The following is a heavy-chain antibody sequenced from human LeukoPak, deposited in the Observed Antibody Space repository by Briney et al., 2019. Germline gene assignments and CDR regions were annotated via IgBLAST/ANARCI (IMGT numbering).Heavy chain of an antibody. V-gene: IGHV4-38-2*02. J-gene: IGHJ4*02. Sequence: SETLSINCTVSGYSISSGYYWGWIRQTPGKGLEWIGIMYHSGRTYDNPSLKSRVTISIDTSKNQLSLKLTSVTAADTAVYFCARAIGPISIIRFEWYFDEWGQGTVATVSS. D-gene: IGHD3-9*01. CDR2: MYHSGRT. CDR3: ARAIGPISIIRFEWYFDE. CDR1: GYSISSGYY.